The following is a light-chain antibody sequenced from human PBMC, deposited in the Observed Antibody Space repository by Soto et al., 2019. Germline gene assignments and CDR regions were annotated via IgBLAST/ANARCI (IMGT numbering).Light chain of an antibody. CDR1: QSVLYSSNNMNY. J-gene: IGKJ1*01. CDR2: WAS. Sequence: DIVMTQSPDSLAVSLGERATVNCKSSQSVLYSSNNMNYLAWYQHKPGHPPKLLMYWASTRESGVPDRFSGSGAGTDFTLTISRLQAEDVAVYYCQQYYTTPRTFGQGTKVEIK. CDR3: QQYYTTPRT. V-gene: IGKV4-1*01.